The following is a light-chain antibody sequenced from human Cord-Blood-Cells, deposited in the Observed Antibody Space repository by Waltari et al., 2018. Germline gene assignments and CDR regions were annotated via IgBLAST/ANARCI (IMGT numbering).Light chain of an antibody. J-gene: IGLJ2*01. V-gene: IGLV2-14*01. CDR1: SSDVGGYNY. Sequence: QSALTQPASVSGSPGQSTPISCTGTSSDVGGYNYVSWSQQHPGKAPELMIYDVSNRPSCVANRFSGSKSGNTASLTISGLQAEDEADYYCSSYTISSTVVFGGETKLTVL. CDR2: DVS. CDR3: SSYTISSTVV.